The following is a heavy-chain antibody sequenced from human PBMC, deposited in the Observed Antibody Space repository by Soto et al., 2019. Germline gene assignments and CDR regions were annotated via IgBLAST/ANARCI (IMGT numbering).Heavy chain of an antibody. V-gene: IGHV3-23*01. D-gene: IGHD5-18*01. CDR1: GFTFSSYA. CDR2: ISGSGGST. J-gene: IGHJ4*02. CDR3: AKILWPTNTAMVHAWQKEQQPSDY. Sequence: GGSLRLSCAASGFTFSSYAMSWVRQAPGKGLEWVSAISGSGGSTYYADSVKGRFTISRDNSKNTLYLQMNSLRAEDAAVYYCAKILWPTNTAMVHAWQKEQQPSDYWGQGTLVTVSS.